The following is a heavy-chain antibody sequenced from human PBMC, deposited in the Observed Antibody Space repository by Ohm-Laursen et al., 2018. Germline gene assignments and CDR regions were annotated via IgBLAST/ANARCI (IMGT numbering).Heavy chain of an antibody. CDR1: GGSISTYY. CDR3: ARGLWWFDP. J-gene: IGHJ5*02. CDR2: IYYSGSS. V-gene: IGHV4-59*08. Sequence: SQTLSLTCSVSGGSISTYYWSWIRQPPGKGLEWIGYIYYSGSSKYNPSLKSRVTISVDTSKNQFSLKLSSVTAADTALYYCARGLWWFDPWGQGTLVTVSS.